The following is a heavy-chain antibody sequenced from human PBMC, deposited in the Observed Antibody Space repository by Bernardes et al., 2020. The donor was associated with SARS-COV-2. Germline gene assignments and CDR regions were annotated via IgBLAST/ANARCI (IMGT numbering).Heavy chain of an antibody. Sequence: SVKVSCKASGYTFTSYGISWVRQAPGQGLEWMGWISAYNGNTNYAQKPQGRVTMTTDTSTSTAYMELRSLRSDDTAVYYCARVCITIFGVVIKDCYYYGMDVWGQGTTVTVSS. D-gene: IGHD3-3*01. CDR1: GYTFTSYG. J-gene: IGHJ6*02. V-gene: IGHV1-18*01. CDR2: ISAYNGNT. CDR3: ARVCITIFGVVIKDCYYYGMDV.